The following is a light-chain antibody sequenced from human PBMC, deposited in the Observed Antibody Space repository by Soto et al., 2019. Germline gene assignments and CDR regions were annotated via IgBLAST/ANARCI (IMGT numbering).Light chain of an antibody. V-gene: IGLV2-14*01. CDR1: GSDVGGYNY. CDR2: EVT. CDR3: TSYTTTNTWV. Sequence: QSALTQPASVSGSPGQSITISCTGTGSDVGGYNYVSWYQQHPGRAPKVIIYEVTSRPSGVSNRFSGSKSGNTASLTISGLQAEDEADYYCTSYTTTNTWVFGGGTKLTVL. J-gene: IGLJ3*02.